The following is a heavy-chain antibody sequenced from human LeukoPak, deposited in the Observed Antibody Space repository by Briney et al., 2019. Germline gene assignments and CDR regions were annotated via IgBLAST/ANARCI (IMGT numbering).Heavy chain of an antibody. CDR2: ISDDGGNK. V-gene: IGHV3-30-3*01. CDR3: AKDLPYYYDSSGPDY. Sequence: GKSLRLSCAASGFTFSSYAMHWVRQAPGKGLEWVAVISDDGGNKFSADSVKGRFTISRDNSKDTLYLQMNSLRAEDTAVYYCAKDLPYYYDSSGPDYWGQGTLVTVSS. J-gene: IGHJ4*02. D-gene: IGHD3-22*01. CDR1: GFTFSSYA.